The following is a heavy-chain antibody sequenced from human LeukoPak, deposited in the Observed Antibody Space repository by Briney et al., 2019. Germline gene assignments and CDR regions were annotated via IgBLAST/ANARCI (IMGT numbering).Heavy chain of an antibody. V-gene: IGHV4-34*01. J-gene: IGHJ4*02. D-gene: IGHD3-3*01. CDR1: GGSFSGYY. Sequence: PSETLSLTCAVYGGSFSGYYWSWIRQPPGKGLEWIGEINHSGSTNYNPSLKSRVTISVDTSKSQFSLKLSSVTAADTAVYYCARGLASGYPPIPFDYWGQGTLVTVSS. CDR2: INHSGST. CDR3: ARGLASGYPPIPFDY.